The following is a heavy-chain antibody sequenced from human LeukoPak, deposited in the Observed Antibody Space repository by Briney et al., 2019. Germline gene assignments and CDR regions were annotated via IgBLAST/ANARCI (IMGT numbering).Heavy chain of an antibody. V-gene: IGHV4-39*01. J-gene: IGHJ6*03. CDR3: ARHHYTHYHDSHGNYYYHHMDV. CDR1: GDSIARSTYY. Sequence: SETLSLTCTVSGDSIARSTYYWGWILQAPWKGLEGLGIVYLSGTTYYNPSFKSRVTISVDPSTSESSLKLRSLAAPHTAVYYCARHHYTHYHDSHGNYYYHHMDVWGKGTTVTVSS. D-gene: IGHD3-22*01. CDR2: VYLSGTT.